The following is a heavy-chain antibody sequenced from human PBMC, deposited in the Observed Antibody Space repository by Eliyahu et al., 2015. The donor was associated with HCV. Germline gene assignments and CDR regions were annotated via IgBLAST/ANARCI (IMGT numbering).Heavy chain of an antibody. Sequence: EVKKPGSSVKVSCKASGGTFSSYPISWVRQAPGQGLEWMGGIIPIFGTANYAQKFQGRVTITADGTHEPTQHGPGRPGTGGPAVYYCARDYGETSGGYYFYWGQGTLVTVSS. CDR1: GGTFSSYP. D-gene: IGHD1-26*01. CDR2: IIPIFGTA. V-gene: IGHV1-69*01. CDR3: ARDYGETSGGYYFY. J-gene: IGHJ4*02.